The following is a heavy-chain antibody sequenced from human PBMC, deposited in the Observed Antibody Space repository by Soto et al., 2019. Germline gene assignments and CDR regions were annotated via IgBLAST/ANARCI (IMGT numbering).Heavy chain of an antibody. CDR2: INPNSGDT. CDR3: ARPNSGYDFYYYYYMAV. J-gene: IGHJ6*03. CDR1: GYTLTELS. D-gene: IGHD5-12*01. V-gene: IGHV1-2*02. Sequence: ASVKVSCKVSGYTLTELSMHWVRQAPGKGLEWMGWINPNSGDTNYAQKFQGRVTMTRDTSISTAYMELSRLRSEDTAVYYCARPNSGYDFYYYYYMAVWGKGTTVTVSS.